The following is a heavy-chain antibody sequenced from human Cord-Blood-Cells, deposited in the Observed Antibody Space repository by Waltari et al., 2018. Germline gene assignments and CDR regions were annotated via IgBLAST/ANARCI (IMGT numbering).Heavy chain of an antibody. V-gene: IGHV1-69*01. CDR2: IIPIFGTA. Sequence: QVQLVQSGAEVKKPGSSVKVSCNASGGTFSSSAISWVRQAPGQGLEWMGGIIPIFGTANYAQKFQGRVTITADESTSTAYMELSSLRSEDTAVYYCARDLSRGYDDAFDIWGQGTMVTVSS. CDR3: ARDLSRGYDDAFDI. J-gene: IGHJ3*02. CDR1: GGTFSSSA. D-gene: IGHD5-12*01.